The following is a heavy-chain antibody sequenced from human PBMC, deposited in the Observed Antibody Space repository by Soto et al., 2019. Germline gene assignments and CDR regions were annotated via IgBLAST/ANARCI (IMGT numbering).Heavy chain of an antibody. CDR1: RYIFTNYG. V-gene: IGHV1-18*01. Sequence: QVQLVQSGVEVREPGASVKVSCKAVRYIFTNYGVSWVRQAPGQGLEWMGWITTYNGNTEYAQKFQGRVTMTTDAATSTAYTELGSLRSDDTAIDYCARALTGYGMDVSGQGTTVTVSS. J-gene: IGHJ6*02. CDR2: ITTYNGNT. CDR3: ARALTGYGMDV.